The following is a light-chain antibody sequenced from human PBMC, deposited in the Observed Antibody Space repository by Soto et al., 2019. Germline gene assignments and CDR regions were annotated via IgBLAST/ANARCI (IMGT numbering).Light chain of an antibody. CDR1: SSDVDAYNY. J-gene: IGLJ1*01. CDR3: CSYTSSSTYV. Sequence: QAALTQPASVSGSPGQSIPISCTGTSSDVDAYNYVSWYQQHPGKAPKVMIYDVSNRPSGISYRFSGSKSGITASLTISGLQAEDEADYYCCSYTSSSTYVFGTGTKVTVL. V-gene: IGLV2-14*03. CDR2: DVS.